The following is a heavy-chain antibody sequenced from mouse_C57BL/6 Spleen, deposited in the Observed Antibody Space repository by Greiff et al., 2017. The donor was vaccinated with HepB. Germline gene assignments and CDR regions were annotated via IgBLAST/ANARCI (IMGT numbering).Heavy chain of an antibody. V-gene: IGHV5-4*01. CDR3: ARDQGTGWYFDV. CDR2: ISDGGSYT. D-gene: IGHD4-1*01. J-gene: IGHJ1*03. CDR1: GFTFSSYA. Sequence: EVKLEESGGGLVKPGGSLKLSCAASGFTFSSYAMSWVRQTPEKRLEWVATISDGGSYTYYPDNVKGRFTISRDNAKNNLYLQMSHLKSEDTAMYYCARDQGTGWYFDVWGTGTTVTVSS.